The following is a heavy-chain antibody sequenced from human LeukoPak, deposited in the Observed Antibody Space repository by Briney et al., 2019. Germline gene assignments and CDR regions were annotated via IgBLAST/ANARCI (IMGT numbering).Heavy chain of an antibody. V-gene: IGHV3-23*01. D-gene: IGHD3-10*02. CDR2: ISNSGGST. J-gene: IGHJ3*01. CDR3: AKFFTGEYVRAFDV. CDR1: GFTFSSYG. Sequence: PGGSLRLSCAASGFTFSSYGMSWVRQAPGKGLEWVSTISNSGGSTYYADSVKGRFTISRDNSKNTLYLQMNSLRAEDTAVYYCAKFFTGEYVRAFDVWGQGTMVTVSS.